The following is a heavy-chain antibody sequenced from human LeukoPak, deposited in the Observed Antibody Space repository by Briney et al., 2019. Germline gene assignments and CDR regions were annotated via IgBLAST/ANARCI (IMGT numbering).Heavy chain of an antibody. D-gene: IGHD6-6*01. CDR2: INDSGRT. Sequence: PSETLSLTCAVYGESFSGYYWTWIRQPPGKGLEWIGEINDSGRTSCNPSLKSRVTISVDTSKNQFSLKLRSVAAADTAVYYCARGRVEYSSSSGGWFDPWGQGTLVTVSS. CDR3: ARGRVEYSSSSGGWFDP. J-gene: IGHJ5*02. V-gene: IGHV4-34*01. CDR1: GESFSGYY.